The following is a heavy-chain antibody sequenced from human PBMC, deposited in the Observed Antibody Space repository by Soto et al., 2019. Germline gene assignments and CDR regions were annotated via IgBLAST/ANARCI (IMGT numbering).Heavy chain of an antibody. D-gene: IGHD4-17*01. J-gene: IGHJ2*01. Sequence: QLTLKESGPTLVKPTQTLTLTCPFSGFSLSTSGVGVGWIRQPPGKALEWLALIYWADDKHYSPSLTSRLTITKDTSKTQVVLTMTKMDPVDTATYYCAHRWIDTTVWYFDLWGRGTLVTVSS. CDR3: AHRWIDTTVWYFDL. V-gene: IGHV2-5*02. CDR1: GFSLSTSGVG. CDR2: IYWADDK.